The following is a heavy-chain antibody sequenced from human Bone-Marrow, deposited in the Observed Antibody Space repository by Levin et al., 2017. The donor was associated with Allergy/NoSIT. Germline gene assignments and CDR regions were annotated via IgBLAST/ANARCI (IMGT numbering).Heavy chain of an antibody. CDR3: ARGGIIAAAGTDWFDP. CDR2: MNPNSGNT. Sequence: ASVKVSCKASGYTFTSYDINWVRQATGQGLEWMGWMNPNSGNTGYAQKFQGRVTMTRNTSISTAYMELSSLRSEDTAVYYCARGGIIAAAGTDWFDPWGQGTLVTVSS. CDR1: GYTFTSYD. V-gene: IGHV1-8*01. D-gene: IGHD6-13*01. J-gene: IGHJ5*02.